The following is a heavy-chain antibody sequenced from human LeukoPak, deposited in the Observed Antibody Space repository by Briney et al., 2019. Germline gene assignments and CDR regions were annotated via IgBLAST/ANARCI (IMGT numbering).Heavy chain of an antibody. CDR1: GYTFTTYT. CDR3: ARDTFGTSRPSDS. V-gene: IGHV1-3*04. D-gene: IGHD1-14*01. CDR2: INTGNGNT. Sequence: ASVKVSCKASGYTFTTYTIHWVRQAPGQRLEWMGWINTGNGNTKYSERFQGRVTITRDTSASSPYMELSSLRSEDTAVYYCARDTFGTSRPSDSWGQGTLVTVSS. J-gene: IGHJ4*02.